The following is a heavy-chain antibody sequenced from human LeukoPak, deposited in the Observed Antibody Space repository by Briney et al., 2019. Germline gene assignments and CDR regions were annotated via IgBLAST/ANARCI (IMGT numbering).Heavy chain of an antibody. Sequence: GGSLRLSCAASGFTFSSYAMSWVRQAPGKGLEWVSAISGSGGSTYYADSVKGRFTISRDNSKNTLYLQMNSLRAEDTAVYYCAIKRYGSGSFHYWGQRTLVTVSS. V-gene: IGHV3-23*01. J-gene: IGHJ4*02. D-gene: IGHD3-10*01. CDR3: AIKRYGSGSFHY. CDR2: ISGSGGST. CDR1: GFTFSSYA.